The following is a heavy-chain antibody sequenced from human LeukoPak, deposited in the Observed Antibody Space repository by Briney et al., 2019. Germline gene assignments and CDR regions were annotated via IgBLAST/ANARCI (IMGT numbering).Heavy chain of an antibody. J-gene: IGHJ4*02. CDR3: AGDFDPLKRTLFY. CDR1: GGSISSYY. D-gene: IGHD3-9*01. Sequence: SETLSLTCTVAGGSISSYYWSWIRQPAGKGLEWIGRIYTSGSTNYNPSLKSRVTMSVDTSKNQFSLKLSSVTAADTAVYYCAGDFDPLKRTLFYWGEGTLVTVSS. V-gene: IGHV4-4*07. CDR2: IYTSGST.